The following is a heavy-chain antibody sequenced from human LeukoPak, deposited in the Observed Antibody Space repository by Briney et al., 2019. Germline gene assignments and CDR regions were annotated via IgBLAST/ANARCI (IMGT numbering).Heavy chain of an antibody. Sequence: AVTVSFMASLGTFIIYAIRWVRQAPGQGVEWMGGIIPIFCTATYAQNFQGTVTITADESTSTAYMELSSLRSEDTAVYYCARVYGDDETDYWGQGTLVTVSS. CDR1: LGTFIIYA. D-gene: IGHD4-17*01. CDR3: ARVYGDDETDY. J-gene: IGHJ4*02. CDR2: IIPIFCTA. V-gene: IGHV1-69*13.